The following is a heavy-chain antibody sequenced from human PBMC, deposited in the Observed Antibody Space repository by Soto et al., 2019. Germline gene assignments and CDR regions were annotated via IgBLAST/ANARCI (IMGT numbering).Heavy chain of an antibody. D-gene: IGHD3-10*01. CDR3: ARGDYGSGSYFFDY. J-gene: IGHJ4*02. CDR2: IYYSGST. CDR1: GGSISSGGYY. Sequence: SETLSLTCTVSGGSISSGGYYWSWIRQHPGKGLEWIGYIYYSGSTYYNPSLKSRVTISVDTSKNQFSLKLSSVTAADTAVYFCARGDYGSGSYFFDYWGQGTLVTVSS. V-gene: IGHV4-31*03.